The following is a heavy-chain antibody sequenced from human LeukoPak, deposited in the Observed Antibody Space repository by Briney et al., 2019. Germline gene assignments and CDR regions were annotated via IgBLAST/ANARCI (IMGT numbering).Heavy chain of an antibody. CDR1: GFTFSSYS. D-gene: IGHD3-22*01. J-gene: IGHJ4*02. Sequence: PGGSLRLSCAASGFTFSSYSMNWVRQAPGKGLEWVSSISSSSSYIYYADSVKGRFTISRDNAKNSLYLQMNSLRAEDTALYYCAKDGRGAYYDSSGYPYFDYWGQGTLVTVSS. V-gene: IGHV3-21*04. CDR3: AKDGRGAYYDSSGYPYFDY. CDR2: ISSSSSYI.